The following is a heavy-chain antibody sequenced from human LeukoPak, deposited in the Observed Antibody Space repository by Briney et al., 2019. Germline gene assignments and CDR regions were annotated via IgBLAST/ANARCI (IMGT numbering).Heavy chain of an antibody. CDR2: IRYDVSNK. V-gene: IGHV3-30*02. J-gene: IGHJ6*03. D-gene: IGHD6-19*01. CDR3: AKDYSAAGLIGPRGYYYYMDV. CDR1: GFTFSSYG. Sequence: PGRSLRLSCAASGFTFSSYGMHWVRLAPGKGLEWEAFIRYDVSNKYYADSVKGRFTIYRDNSKNTLYLQMNNLRAEDTAVYYCAKDYSAAGLIGPRGYYYYMDVWGKGTTVTVSS.